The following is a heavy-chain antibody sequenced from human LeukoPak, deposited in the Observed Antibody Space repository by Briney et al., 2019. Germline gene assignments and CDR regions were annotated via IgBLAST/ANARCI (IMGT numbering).Heavy chain of an antibody. D-gene: IGHD5-18*01. CDR1: GFTFSSYA. Sequence: GGSLRLSCAASGFTFSSYAVGWVRQAPGKGLEWVSAISGSGGSTYYADTVKGRFTISRDNSKNTLYLQMNSLRAGDTAVYYCAKAVDTAMDYFDYWGQGTLVTVSS. CDR3: AKAVDTAMDYFDY. V-gene: IGHV3-23*01. J-gene: IGHJ4*02. CDR2: ISGSGGST.